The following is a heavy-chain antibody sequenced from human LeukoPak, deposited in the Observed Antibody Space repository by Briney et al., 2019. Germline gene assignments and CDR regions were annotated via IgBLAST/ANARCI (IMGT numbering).Heavy chain of an antibody. J-gene: IGHJ4*02. V-gene: IGHV3-48*04. CDR1: GFTFSNYN. CDR3: ARDLGDYVWGSYRYFDY. D-gene: IGHD3-16*02. CDR2: ISSSGSTI. Sequence: GGSLRLSCAASGFTFSNYNMNWVRQAPGKGLEWVSYISSSGSTIYYADSVKGRFTISRDNAKNSLYLQMNSLRAEDTAVYYCARDLGDYVWGSYRYFDYWGQGTLVTVSS.